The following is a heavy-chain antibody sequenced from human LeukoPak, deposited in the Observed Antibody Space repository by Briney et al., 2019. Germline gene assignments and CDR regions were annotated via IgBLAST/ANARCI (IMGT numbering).Heavy chain of an antibody. CDR3: ASGKGDYVLYWYFDL. V-gene: IGHV3-21*01. CDR2: ISSSSSYI. D-gene: IGHD4-17*01. Sequence: PGGSLRLSCAASGFTFSSYSMNWVRQAPGKGLEWVSSISSSSSYIYYADSVKGRFTISRDNAKNSLYPQMNSLRAEDTAVYYCASGKGDYVLYWYFDLWGRGTLVTVSS. J-gene: IGHJ2*01. CDR1: GFTFSSYS.